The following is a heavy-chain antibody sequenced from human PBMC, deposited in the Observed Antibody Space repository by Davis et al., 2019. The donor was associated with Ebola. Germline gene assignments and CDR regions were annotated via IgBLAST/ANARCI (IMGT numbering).Heavy chain of an antibody. J-gene: IGHJ6*02. CDR3: ARQMGSLTSA. V-gene: IGHV5-51*01. D-gene: IGHD2-8*01. CDR2: IYPGDSNV. Sequence: GESLKISCKGFGYTFTKYWIGWLRQMPGKGLEWLGIIYPGDSNVKYSPSFEGQVTISVDKSINTAYLQWSSLKASDTAVYYCARQMGSLTSAWGQGTTVTVSS. CDR1: GYTFTKYW.